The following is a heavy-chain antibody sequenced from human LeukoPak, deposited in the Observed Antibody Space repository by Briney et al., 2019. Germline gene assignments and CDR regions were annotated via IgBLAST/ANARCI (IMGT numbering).Heavy chain of an antibody. V-gene: IGHV4-59*01. D-gene: IGHD6-13*01. Sequence: SSETLSLTCTVSGDSISSYYWSWIRQPPGKGLEWIGYIYYSGSTNDNPSLKSRVTISEDTSKNQFSLKLSSVTAADTAVYYCARSMDPYSSSWLGYWGQGTLVTVSS. CDR1: GDSISSYY. J-gene: IGHJ4*02. CDR2: IYYSGST. CDR3: ARSMDPYSSSWLGY.